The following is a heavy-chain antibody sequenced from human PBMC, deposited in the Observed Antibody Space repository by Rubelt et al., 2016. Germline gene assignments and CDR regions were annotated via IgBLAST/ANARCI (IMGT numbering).Heavy chain of an antibody. CDR1: GGSFSGYY. D-gene: IGHD6-13*01. CDR3: ARGREETNRIAAASHNC. V-gene: IGHV4-34*01. CDR2: INHSGST. J-gene: IGHJ4*02. Sequence: QVQLQQWGAGLLKPSETLSLTCAVYGGSFSGYYWSWIRQPPGEGLEWIGEINHSGSTNYNPSLRRLVTISVDASKNQFSLKLSSWTAADTAEYYCARGREETNRIAAASHNCWGQEALVTVTS.